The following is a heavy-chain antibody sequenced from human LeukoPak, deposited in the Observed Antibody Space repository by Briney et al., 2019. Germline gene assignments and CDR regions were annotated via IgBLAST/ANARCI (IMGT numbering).Heavy chain of an antibody. Sequence: GGSLRLSCAASGFTFSDYYMSWIRQAPGKGLEWVSYISSSGSTIYCADSVKGRFTISRDNAKNSLYLQMNSLRAEDTAVYYCARSVGATYHDAFDIWGQGTMVTVSS. CDR1: GFTFSDYY. D-gene: IGHD1-26*01. CDR3: ARSVGATYHDAFDI. J-gene: IGHJ3*02. CDR2: ISSSGSTI. V-gene: IGHV3-11*04.